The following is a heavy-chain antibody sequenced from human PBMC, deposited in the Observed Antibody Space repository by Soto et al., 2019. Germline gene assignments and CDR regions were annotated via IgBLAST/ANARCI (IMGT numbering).Heavy chain of an antibody. CDR1: GFIFSNFG. CDR2: IWYDGSNE. J-gene: IGHJ6*02. D-gene: IGHD6-19*01. Sequence: WGSLRLSCAASGFIFSNFGMHWVRQAPGKGLEWVAVIWYDGSNEYYADSVKGRFTISKDNSKSTLYLQMNSLRAEDTAVYYCARDDIPGIAVSTYGMDVWGQGTTVTVSS. CDR3: ARDDIPGIAVSTYGMDV. V-gene: IGHV3-33*01.